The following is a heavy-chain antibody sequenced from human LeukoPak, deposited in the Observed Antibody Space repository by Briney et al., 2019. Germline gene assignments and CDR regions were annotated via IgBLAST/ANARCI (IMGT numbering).Heavy chain of an antibody. D-gene: IGHD3-22*01. J-gene: IGHJ4*02. Sequence: GGSLRLSCAASGFTFSSYAMSWVRQAPGKGLEWVSAISGSGGSTYYADSVEGRFTISRDNSKNTLYLQMNSLRAEDTAVYYCAIHYDSSGYYRNFDYWGQGTLVTVSS. V-gene: IGHV3-23*01. CDR2: ISGSGGST. CDR3: AIHYDSSGYYRNFDY. CDR1: GFTFSSYA.